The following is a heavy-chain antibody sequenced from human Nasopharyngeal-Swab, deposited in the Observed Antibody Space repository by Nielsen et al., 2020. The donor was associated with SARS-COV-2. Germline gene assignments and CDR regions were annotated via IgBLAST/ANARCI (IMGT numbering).Heavy chain of an antibody. CDR3: ARDLGGGYCTTINCLGS. D-gene: IGHD2-8*01. Sequence: GVLKISCAVSGFIVSSTYMSWVRQAPGKGLEWVSVTEIGGITHYADSVKGRFTISRDSSTNTLYLQMNSLRVEDTAVYYCARDLGGGYCTTINCLGSWGQGTLVTVSS. CDR1: GFIVSSTY. V-gene: IGHV3-53*01. J-gene: IGHJ1*01. CDR2: TEIGGIT.